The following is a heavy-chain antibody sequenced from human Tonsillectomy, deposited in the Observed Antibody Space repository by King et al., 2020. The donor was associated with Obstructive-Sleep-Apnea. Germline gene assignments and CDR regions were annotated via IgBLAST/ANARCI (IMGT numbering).Heavy chain of an antibody. J-gene: IGHJ3*02. CDR3: TRDRNYYVSGSYYDAFDI. CDR1: GFTFSTYW. Sequence: VQLVESGGGLVQPGGSLRLACAASGFTFSTYWMIWVRQAPGKGLEWVANIRGDGSVKYLEDSLKGRFSISRDNAKNSLYPQMKSLRAEDTAVYYCTRDRNYYVSGSYYDAFDIWGQGTVVTVSS. D-gene: IGHD3-10*01. V-gene: IGHV3-7*03. CDR2: IRGDGSVK.